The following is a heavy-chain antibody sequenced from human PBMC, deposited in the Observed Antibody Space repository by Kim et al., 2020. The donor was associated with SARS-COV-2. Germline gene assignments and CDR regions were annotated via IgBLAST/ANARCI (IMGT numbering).Heavy chain of an antibody. D-gene: IGHD1-26*01. CDR3: ARVVWELRSSYYYGMDV. J-gene: IGHJ6*02. CDR2: IIPILGIA. CDR1: GGTFSSYA. V-gene: IGHV1-69*04. Sequence: SVKVSCKASGGTFSSYAISWVRQAPGQGLEWMGRIIPILGIANYAQKFQGRVTITADKSTSTAYMELSSLRSEDTAVYYCARVVWELRSSYYYGMDVWGQGTPVTVSS.